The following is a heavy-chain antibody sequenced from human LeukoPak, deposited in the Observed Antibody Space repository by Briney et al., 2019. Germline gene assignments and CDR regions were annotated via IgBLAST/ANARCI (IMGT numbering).Heavy chain of an antibody. V-gene: IGHV3-72*01. CDR3: ARGSSYYYDTSGYYFDY. D-gene: IGHD3-22*01. Sequence: GGSLRLSCAASGFTFSDHYMDWVRQAPGKVLEWDGRSRNKANSYTTEYAASVKGRFTISRDDSKNSLYLQMNSLKTEDTAVYYCARGSSYYYDTSGYYFDYWGQGTLVTVSS. J-gene: IGHJ4*02. CDR2: SRNKANSYTT. CDR1: GFTFSDHY.